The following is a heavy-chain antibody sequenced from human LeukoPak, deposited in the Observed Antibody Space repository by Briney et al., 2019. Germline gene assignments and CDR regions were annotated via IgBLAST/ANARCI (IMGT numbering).Heavy chain of an antibody. CDR2: IYPGDSDT. Sequence: GESLKISCTGSGYSFSKYWIGWVRQMPGKGLEWMGIIYPGDSDTRYSPSFQGQVTFSADKSISTAYLQWSSLKASDTAMYYCARWHSPVGADPWGQGTLVTVSS. CDR1: GYSFSKYW. V-gene: IGHV5-51*01. D-gene: IGHD2-21*01. CDR3: ARWHSPVGADP. J-gene: IGHJ5*02.